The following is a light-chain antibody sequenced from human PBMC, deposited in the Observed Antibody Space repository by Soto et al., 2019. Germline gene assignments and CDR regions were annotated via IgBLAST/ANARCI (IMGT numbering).Light chain of an antibody. CDR2: EVS. CDR1: SSDVGGYKY. Sequence: QAVVTQPASVSGSPGQSITISCTGTSSDVGGYKYVSWYQHHPGSAPKLLIYEVSNRPSGVSNRFSGSKSGNTASLTISGLQAQDEADYYCCSYTNTNTRVFGGGTKVTVL. V-gene: IGLV2-14*01. J-gene: IGLJ3*02. CDR3: CSYTNTNTRV.